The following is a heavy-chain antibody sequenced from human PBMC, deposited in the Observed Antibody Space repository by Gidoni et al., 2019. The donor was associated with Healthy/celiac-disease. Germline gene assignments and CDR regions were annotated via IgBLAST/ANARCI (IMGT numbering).Heavy chain of an antibody. CDR1: GFTFSSYA. V-gene: IGHV3-30-3*01. CDR2: ISYDGSNK. Sequence: QVQLVESGGGVVQPGRSLSLSCAASGFTFSSYAMNWVRQAPGKGLGWVAVISYDGSNKYYADSVKGRFTISRDNSKNTLYLQMNSLRAEDTAVYYCARGPIYYDSYYFDYWGQGTLVTVSS. J-gene: IGHJ4*02. D-gene: IGHD3-22*01. CDR3: ARGPIYYDSYYFDY.